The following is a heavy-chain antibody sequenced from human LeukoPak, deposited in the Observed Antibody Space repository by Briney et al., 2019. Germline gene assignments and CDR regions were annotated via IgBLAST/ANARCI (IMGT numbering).Heavy chain of an antibody. D-gene: IGHD3-3*01. Sequence: GGSLRLSCAVSGFTFTEYWMSWVRQAPGKGLEWVANMKPDGSEKYYAQSVKGRFTISRDNANNSLYLQLNSLRDEDTALYYCARSDHYDLVSGFFDYWGQGTLVTVSS. CDR1: GFTFTEYW. CDR3: ARSDHYDLVSGFFDY. J-gene: IGHJ4*02. V-gene: IGHV3-7*01. CDR2: MKPDGSEK.